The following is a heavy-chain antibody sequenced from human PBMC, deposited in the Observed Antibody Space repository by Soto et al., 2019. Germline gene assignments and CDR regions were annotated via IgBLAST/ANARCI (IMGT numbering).Heavy chain of an antibody. D-gene: IGHD1-26*01. V-gene: IGHV3-74*01. CDR3: ARGGAMGVDY. CDR2: IYFDGITT. CDR1: GFTFNTHW. J-gene: IGHJ4*02. Sequence: GGSLRLSCTASGFTFNTHWMHWVRQAPGKGLVWVSRIYFDGITTNYADSVKGRLTVSRDNAKNTVYLHVNTLRDEDTAVYYCARGGAMGVDYWGQGTLVTAPQ.